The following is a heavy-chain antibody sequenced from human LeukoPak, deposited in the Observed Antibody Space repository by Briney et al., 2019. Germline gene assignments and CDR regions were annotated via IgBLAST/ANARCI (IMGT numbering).Heavy chain of an antibody. CDR3: ASDVPENAAQIDY. J-gene: IGHJ4*02. CDR2: IRSKSDGGTT. Sequence: GGTLRLSCAASGFTFTNAWMSWVRQAPGKGLELVGRIRSKSDGGTTDYAAPVKGRFTISRDDSTNTLYLQMTSLKTDDTGLYYCASDVPENAAQIDYWGQGTLVTVSS. V-gene: IGHV3-15*01. CDR1: GFTFTNAW. D-gene: IGHD2-15*01.